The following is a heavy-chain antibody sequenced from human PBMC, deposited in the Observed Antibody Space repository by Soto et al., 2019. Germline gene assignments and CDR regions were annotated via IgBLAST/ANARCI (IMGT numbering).Heavy chain of an antibody. V-gene: IGHV3-30*18. Sequence: QVQLVESGGGVVQPGRSLRLSCAASGITFSNYGMHWVRQAPGKGLEWVAVIAYDGRNTDYSDSVKGRFTISRDNSKKTLYMQMDRLRAEDTAVSYCAKGDPTGTTWGQGTVVTVSS. CDR1: GITFSNYG. J-gene: IGHJ5*02. D-gene: IGHD1-1*01. CDR2: IAYDGRNT. CDR3: AKGDPTGTT.